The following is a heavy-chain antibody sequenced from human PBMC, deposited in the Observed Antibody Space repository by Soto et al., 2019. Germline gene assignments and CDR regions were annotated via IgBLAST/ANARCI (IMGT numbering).Heavy chain of an antibody. CDR2: IKQDGNEK. CDR3: AKESTDIVVVVAATHTDAFDI. V-gene: IGHV3-7*01. D-gene: IGHD2-15*01. CDR1: GFTFSSYW. Sequence: PGGSLRLSCAASGFTFSSYWMTWVRQAPGKGLEWEANIKQDGNEKYYVDSVKGRFTISRDNAKNSLYLQMNSLRVEDTAVYYCAKESTDIVVVVAATHTDAFDIWGQGTMVTVSS. J-gene: IGHJ3*02.